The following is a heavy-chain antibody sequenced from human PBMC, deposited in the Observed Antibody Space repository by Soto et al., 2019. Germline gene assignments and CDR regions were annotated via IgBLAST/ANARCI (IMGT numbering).Heavy chain of an antibody. CDR1: GYTLTELS. CDR2: FDPEDGET. Sequence: ASVKVSCKVSGYTLTELSMHWVRQAPGKGLEWMGGFDPEDGETIYAQKFQGRVTMTEDTSTDTAYMELSSLRSEDTAVYYCASPGIAVARPVGATQSNFDYWGQGTLVTVSS. J-gene: IGHJ4*02. CDR3: ASPGIAVARPVGATQSNFDY. V-gene: IGHV1-24*01. D-gene: IGHD6-19*01.